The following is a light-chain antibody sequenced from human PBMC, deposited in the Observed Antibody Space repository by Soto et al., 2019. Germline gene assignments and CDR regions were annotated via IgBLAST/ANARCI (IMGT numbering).Light chain of an antibody. J-gene: IGKJ2*01. CDR1: QSINSW. V-gene: IGKV1-5*03. CDR3: QQYDSLPVT. Sequence: DIQMTQSPSTLSASVGDRVTITCRASQSINSWLAWYQQKPGKAPKLLIYKASSLESWVPSRFSGSGSGTEFTLSISRLQPDDFAIYYCQQYDSLPVTFGQGTKLEIK. CDR2: KAS.